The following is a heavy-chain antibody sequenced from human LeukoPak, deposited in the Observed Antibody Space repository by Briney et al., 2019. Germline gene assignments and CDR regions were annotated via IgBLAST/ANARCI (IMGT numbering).Heavy chain of an antibody. CDR2: IYHSGST. CDR1: GGSISSSSYY. CDR3: ARDSGNYVVDY. Sequence: PSETLSLTCTVSGGSISSSSYYWGWIRQPPGKGLEWIGSIYHSGSTYYSPSLKSRVTISVDTSKNQFSLKLSSVTAADTAVYYCARDSGNYVVDYWGQGTLVTVSS. V-gene: IGHV4-39*07. J-gene: IGHJ4*02. D-gene: IGHD3-10*01.